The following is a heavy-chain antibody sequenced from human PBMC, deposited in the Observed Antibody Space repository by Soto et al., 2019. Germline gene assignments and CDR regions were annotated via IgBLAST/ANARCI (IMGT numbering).Heavy chain of an antibody. D-gene: IGHD6-13*01. V-gene: IGHV4-34*01. CDR1: GGSFSTYY. CDR3: ARGRKAYSSSWYVD. J-gene: IGHJ4*02. Sequence: TSETLSLTCAVYGGSFSTYYWSWIRQPPGKGLEWIGEINHSGSTNFNPSLKSRVTISVDTSKNQFSLKLTSVTAADTAVYFCARGRKAYSSSWYVDWGQGTLVTVSS. CDR2: INHSGST.